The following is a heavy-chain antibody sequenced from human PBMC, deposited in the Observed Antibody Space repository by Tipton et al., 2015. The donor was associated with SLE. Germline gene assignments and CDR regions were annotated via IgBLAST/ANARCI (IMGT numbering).Heavy chain of an antibody. Sequence: TLSLTCTVSGGSISSSSYYWGWIRQPPGKGLGWIGSIYYSGSTYYNPSLKSRVTISVDTSKNQFSLKLSSVTAAGTAVYYCARHKGFLEWLSSANWFDPWGQGTLVTVAS. J-gene: IGHJ5*02. CDR1: GGSISSSSYY. V-gene: IGHV4-39*07. D-gene: IGHD3-3*01. CDR2: IYYSGST. CDR3: ARHKGFLEWLSSANWFDP.